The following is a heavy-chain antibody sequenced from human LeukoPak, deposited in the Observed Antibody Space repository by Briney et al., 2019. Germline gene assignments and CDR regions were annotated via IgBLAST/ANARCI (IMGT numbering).Heavy chain of an antibody. CDR1: GYSISSGYY. CDR2: IYHSGST. D-gene: IGHD3-10*01. Sequence: PSETLSLTCAVSGYSISSGYYWGWIRQPPGKGLEWIGSIYHSGSTYYNPSLKSRVTISVDTSKNQFSLKLSSVTAADTAVYYCARRRGGYYYYYMDVWGKGTTVTVSS. V-gene: IGHV4-38-2*01. J-gene: IGHJ6*03. CDR3: ARRRGGYYYYYMDV.